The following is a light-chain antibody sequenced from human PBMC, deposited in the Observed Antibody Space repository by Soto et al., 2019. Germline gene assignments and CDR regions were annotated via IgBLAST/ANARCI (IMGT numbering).Light chain of an antibody. CDR1: SSNIGSNT. V-gene: IGLV1-44*01. Sequence: QSVLTQPPSASGTPGQRVTISCSGSSSNIGSNTVNWYQQLPGTAPKLLIYNNNQRPSGVPDRFSGSKSGTSASLAISGLQSEDEADYYCAAWDDSLNVLVFGTGTKLTV. CDR2: NNN. J-gene: IGLJ1*01. CDR3: AAWDDSLNVLV.